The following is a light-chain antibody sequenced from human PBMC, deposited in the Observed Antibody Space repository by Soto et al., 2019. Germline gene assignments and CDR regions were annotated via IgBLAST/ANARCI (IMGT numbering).Light chain of an antibody. J-gene: IGKJ2*01. CDR1: QSVSSDY. V-gene: IGKV3-20*01. CDR3: QQYGSSPYT. Sequence: EIVLTQSPGTLSLSLGERGSLSCRASQSVSSDYLAWFQQKPGQAPRLLISAASNRAAGTPDRFSGSGSGTYFTLTISRLEPEDFAVYFCQQYGSSPYTFGQGNRLEIK. CDR2: AAS.